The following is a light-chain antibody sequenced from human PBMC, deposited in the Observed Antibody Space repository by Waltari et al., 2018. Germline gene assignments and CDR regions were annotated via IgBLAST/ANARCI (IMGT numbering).Light chain of an antibody. Sequence: EIEMTQSPASLSASVGDRVTITCRASQGISSYLAWYQQQPGEAPKLLISAASTLQSVVPSRFSGSGSGTEFTLTIRSLQPEDFATYYCQQLNSFPYTFGQGTKLDIK. CDR1: QGISSY. V-gene: IGKV1-9*01. J-gene: IGKJ2*01. CDR3: QQLNSFPYT. CDR2: AAS.